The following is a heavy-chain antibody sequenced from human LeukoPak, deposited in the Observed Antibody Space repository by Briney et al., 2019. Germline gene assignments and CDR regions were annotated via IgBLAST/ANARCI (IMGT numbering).Heavy chain of an antibody. Sequence: PGRSLRLSCATSGFTFSNYGLHWVRQAPGKGLEWVSVIWHDGIKQFYADSVQGRFTISRDNFKKTVYLQMDSLRAEDTAVYYCARRGHSGYGTLDYWGQGTLVIVSS. D-gene: IGHD5-12*01. CDR2: IWHDGIKQ. J-gene: IGHJ4*02. CDR1: GFTFSNYG. CDR3: ARRGHSGYGTLDY. V-gene: IGHV3-33*01.